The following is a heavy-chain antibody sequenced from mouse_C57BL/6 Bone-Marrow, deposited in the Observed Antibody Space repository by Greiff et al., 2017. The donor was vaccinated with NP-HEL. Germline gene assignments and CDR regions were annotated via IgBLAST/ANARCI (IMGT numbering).Heavy chain of an antibody. CDR3: ARALGPSWFAY. Sequence: EVKVVESGGGLVKPGGSLKLSCAASGFTFSSYAMSWVRQTPEKRLEWVATISDGGSYTYYPDNVKGRFTISRDNAKNNLYLQMSHLKSEDTAMYYCARALGPSWFAYWGQGTLVTVSA. J-gene: IGHJ3*01. D-gene: IGHD4-1*01. V-gene: IGHV5-4*03. CDR2: ISDGGSYT. CDR1: GFTFSSYA.